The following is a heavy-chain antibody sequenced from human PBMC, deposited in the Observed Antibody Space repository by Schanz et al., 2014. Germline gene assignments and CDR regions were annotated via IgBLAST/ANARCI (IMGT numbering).Heavy chain of an antibody. CDR1: GFTFSSYA. J-gene: IGHJ3*02. Sequence: QVQLVESGGGVVQPGRSLRLSCAASGFTFSSYAMHWVRQAPGKGLEWVAVTSDDGSNKYYADSVKGRFTISRDNSKNTLYLQMNSLRAEDTAVYYCPRDGGALAVFAFDIWGQGTMVTVSS. CDR2: TSDDGSNK. CDR3: PRDGGALAVFAFDI. D-gene: IGHD6-19*01. V-gene: IGHV3-30*04.